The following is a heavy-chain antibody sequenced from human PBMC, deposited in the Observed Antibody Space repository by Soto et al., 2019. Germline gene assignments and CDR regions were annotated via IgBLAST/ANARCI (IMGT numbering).Heavy chain of an antibody. CDR1: GYTFTSYG. CDR3: ARAGPSITYYYDSSGDYYFDY. V-gene: IGHV1-18*01. Sequence: ASVKVSCKASGYTFTSYGISWVRQAPGQGLEWMGWISAYNGNTNDAQKLQGRVTMTTDTSTSTAYMELRSLRSDDTAVYYCARAGPSITYYYDSSGDYYFDYWGQGTLVTVSS. CDR2: ISAYNGNT. D-gene: IGHD3-22*01. J-gene: IGHJ4*02.